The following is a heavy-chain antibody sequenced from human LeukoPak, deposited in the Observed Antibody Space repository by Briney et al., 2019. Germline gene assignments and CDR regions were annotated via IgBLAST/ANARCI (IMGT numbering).Heavy chain of an antibody. CDR1: GGSISSYY. CDR2: IYYSGST. Sequence: SETLSLTCTVSGGSISSYYWSWIRQPPGKGLEWIGYIYYSGSTNYNPPLKSRVTISVDTSKNQFSLKLSSVTAADTAMYYCARVSGYDWESFYDYWGQGSLVTVSS. V-gene: IGHV4-59*01. D-gene: IGHD5-12*01. J-gene: IGHJ4*02. CDR3: ARVSGYDWESFYDY.